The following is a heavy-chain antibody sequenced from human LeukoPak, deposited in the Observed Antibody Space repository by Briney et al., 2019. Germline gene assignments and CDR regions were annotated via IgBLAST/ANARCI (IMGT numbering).Heavy chain of an antibody. CDR3: ARPLGYCSDSRCPQSWFDP. J-gene: IGHJ5*02. Sequence: KPSETLSLTCAVSGGSFSGYYWTWIRQPPGKGLEWIGEINHSGRTNYNPSLKSRVIISVDPSKNQFSLKLSSVTAADTAVYYCARPLGYCSDSRCPQSWFDPWGQGTLVTVSS. CDR2: INHSGRT. CDR1: GGSFSGYY. V-gene: IGHV4-34*01. D-gene: IGHD2-15*01.